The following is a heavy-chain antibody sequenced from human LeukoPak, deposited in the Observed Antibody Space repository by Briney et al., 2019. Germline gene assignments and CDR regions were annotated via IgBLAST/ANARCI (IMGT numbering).Heavy chain of an antibody. CDR2: IYTSGST. D-gene: IGHD3-10*01. V-gene: IGHV4-4*07. Sequence: PSETLSLTCTVSGGSISSYYWSWIRQPAGKGLERIGRIYTSGSTNYNPSLKSRVTMSVDTSKNQFSLKLSSVTAADTAVYYCARAITMVRRYWYFDLWGRGTLVTVSS. J-gene: IGHJ2*01. CDR1: GGSISSYY. CDR3: ARAITMVRRYWYFDL.